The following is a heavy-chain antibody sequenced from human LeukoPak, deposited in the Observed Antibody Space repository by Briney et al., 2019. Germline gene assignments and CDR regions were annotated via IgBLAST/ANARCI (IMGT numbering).Heavy chain of an antibody. CDR1: GGSFGGYY. J-gene: IGHJ3*02. D-gene: IGHD2-2*01. CDR3: ARLRCSSTSCWRGDDAFDI. V-gene: IGHV4-34*01. CDR2: INHGGST. Sequence: SETLSLTCAVYGGSFGGYYWSWIRQPPGKGLEWIGEINHGGSTNYNPSLKSRVTISVDTSKNQFSLKLSSVTGADTAVYYCARLRCSSTSCWRGDDAFDIWGQGTMVTVSS.